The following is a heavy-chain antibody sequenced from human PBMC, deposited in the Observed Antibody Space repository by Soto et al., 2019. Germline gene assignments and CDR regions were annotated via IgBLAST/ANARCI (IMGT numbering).Heavy chain of an antibody. Sequence: ASETLSLTCTVSGGSISSYYWSWIRQPPGKGLEWIGYIYYSGSTNYNPSLKSRVTISVDTSKNQFSLKLSSVTAADTAVYYCARASDGYNYYFDYWGQGTLVTVSS. CDR1: GGSISSYY. V-gene: IGHV4-59*01. CDR3: ARASDGYNYYFDY. D-gene: IGHD5-12*01. J-gene: IGHJ4*02. CDR2: IYYSGST.